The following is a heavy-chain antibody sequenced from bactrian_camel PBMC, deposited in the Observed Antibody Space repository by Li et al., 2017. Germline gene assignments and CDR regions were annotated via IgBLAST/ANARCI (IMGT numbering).Heavy chain of an antibody. D-gene: IGHD6*01. CDR2: IYGGGGAP. CDR1: GYTSTTSC. J-gene: IGHJ4*01. Sequence: QVQLVESGGGSVQAGESRRLSCVTSGYTSTTSCVAWVRQAPGKQREGVAAIYGGGGAPWYANSVKGRFTISQDSAKNTVYLQMNNLQPEDTATYYCAEGRGSRGEHCYSLNYWGQGTQVTVS. CDR3: AEGRGSRGEHCYSLNY. V-gene: IGHV3S1*01.